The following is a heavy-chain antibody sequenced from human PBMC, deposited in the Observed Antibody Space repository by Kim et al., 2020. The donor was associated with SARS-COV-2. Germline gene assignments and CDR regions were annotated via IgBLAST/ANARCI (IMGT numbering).Heavy chain of an antibody. Sequence: SETLSLTCTVSGGSISSHYWSWIRQPAGKGLEWIGRIYATGSTSDNPSLKSRVTMSVDTSKNQFSLKLNSVPAADTAVYFCARDINLEYDYYYGVDVWGQGTTVTVSS. V-gene: IGHV4-4*07. D-gene: IGHD1-1*01. CDR1: GGSISSHY. J-gene: IGHJ6*02. CDR3: ARDINLEYDYYYGVDV. CDR2: IYATGST.